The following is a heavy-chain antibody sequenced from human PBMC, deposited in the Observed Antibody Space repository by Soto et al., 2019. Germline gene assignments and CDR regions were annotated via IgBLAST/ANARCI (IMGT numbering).Heavy chain of an antibody. D-gene: IGHD3-10*01. J-gene: IGHJ4*02. Sequence: PSETLSLTCAVSGGSISSGGYSWSWIRQPPGKGLEWIGYIYHSGSTYYNPSLKSRVTISVDRSKNQFSLKLSSVTAADTAVYYCARGLSPYSYYGSGSYYDYWGQGTLVTVSS. CDR3: ARGLSPYSYYGSGSYYDY. CDR1: GGSISSGGYS. V-gene: IGHV4-30-2*01. CDR2: IYHSGST.